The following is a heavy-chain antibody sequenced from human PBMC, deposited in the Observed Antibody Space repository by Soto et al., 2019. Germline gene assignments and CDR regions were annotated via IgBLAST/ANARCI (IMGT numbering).Heavy chain of an antibody. CDR2: ISGSGGST. V-gene: IGHV3-23*01. CDR1: VFTLSIYA. Sequence: PRGALLVSCATSVFTLSIYAMSWVRQAPGKGLEWVSAISGSGGSTYYADSVKGRFTISRDNSKNTLYLQMKSLRAEDTAVYYCAKKGYYYDSSGYYPFDYWGQGTMVTVSS. J-gene: IGHJ4*02. D-gene: IGHD3-22*01. CDR3: AKKGYYYDSSGYYPFDY.